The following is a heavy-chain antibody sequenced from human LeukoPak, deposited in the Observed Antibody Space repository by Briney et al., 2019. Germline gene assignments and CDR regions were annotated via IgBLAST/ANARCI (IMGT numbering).Heavy chain of an antibody. D-gene: IGHD6-25*01. J-gene: IGHJ4*02. CDR2: INHSGST. CDR3: ARVNSSGGYFDY. Sequence: SETLSLTCAVYGGSFSGYYWSWIRQPPGKGLEWIGEINHSGSTNYNPSLKSRVTISVDTSKNQFSLKLSSVTAADTAVYYCARVNSSGGYFDYWGQGTLVTVSS. CDR1: GGSFSGYY. V-gene: IGHV4-34*01.